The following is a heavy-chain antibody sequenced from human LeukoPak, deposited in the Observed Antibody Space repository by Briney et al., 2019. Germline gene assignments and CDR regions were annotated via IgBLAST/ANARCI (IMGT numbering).Heavy chain of an antibody. J-gene: IGHJ4*02. CDR2: IYPGDSDT. V-gene: IGHV5-51*01. Sequence: GESLKISCKLSGYSFTSYWIGWVGQMPGKGLEWMGIIYPGDSDTRYSPSFQGQVTISADKSISTTYLQWSSLKASDTAMYYCAGSSSNSEYDYWGQGTLVTVSS. CDR3: AGSSSNSEYDY. D-gene: IGHD2-2*01. CDR1: GYSFTSYW.